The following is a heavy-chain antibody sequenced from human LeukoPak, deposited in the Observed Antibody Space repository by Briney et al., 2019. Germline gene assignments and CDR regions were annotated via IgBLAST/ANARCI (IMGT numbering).Heavy chain of an antibody. CDR2: IYHSGST. J-gene: IGHJ4*02. CDR3: ARVFTIFGVVTNY. CDR1: GYSISSGYY. Sequence: SETLSLTCAVSGYSISSGYYWGWIRQPPGKGLEWIGSIYHSGSTYYNPSLKSRVTISVDTSKNQFSLKLSSVTAADTAVYYCARVFTIFGVVTNYWDQGTLVTVSS. V-gene: IGHV4-38-2*01. D-gene: IGHD3-3*01.